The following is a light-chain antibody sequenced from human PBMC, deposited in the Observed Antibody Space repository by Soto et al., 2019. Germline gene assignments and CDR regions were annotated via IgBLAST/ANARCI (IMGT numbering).Light chain of an antibody. CDR3: SSYPGTNNFVI. V-gene: IGLV2-8*01. J-gene: IGLJ2*01. Sequence: QSVLTQPPSASGSPGQSVTISCTGTSSDVGAYNYVSWYQQHPGKAPKLMIFEVSKRPSGVPDRFSGSKSGNTASLTVSGNQADHEADYYVSSYPGTNNFVIFGVFTKLTVL. CDR1: SSDVGAYNY. CDR2: EVS.